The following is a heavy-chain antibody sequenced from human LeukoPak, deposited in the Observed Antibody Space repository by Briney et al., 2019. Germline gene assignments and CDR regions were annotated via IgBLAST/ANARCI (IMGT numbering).Heavy chain of an antibody. J-gene: IGHJ6*03. CDR2: IYYSGST. Sequence: SETLSLTCTVSGGSISSSSYYWGWVRQPPGKGLEWIGSIYYSGSTYYNPSLMSRVTMSVDTSKNQFSLKLSSVTAADTAVYYCVACSTKDYYYMDVWGKGTTVTVSS. CDR1: GGSISSSSYY. CDR3: VACSTKDYYYMDV. D-gene: IGHD2-2*01. V-gene: IGHV4-39*07.